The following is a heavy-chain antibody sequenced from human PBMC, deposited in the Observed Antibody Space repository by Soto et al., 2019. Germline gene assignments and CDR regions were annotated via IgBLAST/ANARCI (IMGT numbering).Heavy chain of an antibody. CDR1: GDSMSPFY. V-gene: IGHV4-59*13. J-gene: IGHJ6*02. CDR2: IYYSGNT. D-gene: IGHD3-3*01. Sequence: QVPLQESGPGLVKPSETLSLTCTVSGDSMSPFYWNWIRQSPGKGLEWIGYIYYSGNTNYNPSLESRVAISVDTATIQVYLKLSSVTAADTAVYYCARGVYDYWSGYSAGSGLDVWGQGTTVTVSS. CDR3: ARGVYDYWSGYSAGSGLDV.